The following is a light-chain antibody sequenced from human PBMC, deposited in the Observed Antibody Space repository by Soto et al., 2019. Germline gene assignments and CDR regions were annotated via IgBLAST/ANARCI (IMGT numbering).Light chain of an antibody. Sequence: EIVLTQSPATLSLSPGETATLSCRASQSVSSYLAWYQQKPGQAPRLLIYDASNRATGIPARFSGSGSGTDFTLTISSLEPEDFAVYYCQQRSNWPSGTPLTFGGGTKVEIK. CDR3: QQRSNWPSGTPLT. CDR2: DAS. J-gene: IGKJ4*01. CDR1: QSVSSY. V-gene: IGKV3-11*01.